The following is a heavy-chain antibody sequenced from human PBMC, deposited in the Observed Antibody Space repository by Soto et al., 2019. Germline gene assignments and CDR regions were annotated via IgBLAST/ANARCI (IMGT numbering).Heavy chain of an antibody. Sequence: SETLSLTCAVYGGSFSGYYWSWIRQPPGKGLEWIGEINHSGSTNYNPSLKSRVTISVDTSKNQFSLKLSSVTAADTAVYYCASAVLIWGSYRPHSFFGCWGQGTRVTVSS. V-gene: IGHV4-34*01. J-gene: IGHJ4*02. CDR3: ASAVLIWGSYRPHSFFGC. CDR1: GGSFSGYY. D-gene: IGHD3-16*02. CDR2: INHSGST.